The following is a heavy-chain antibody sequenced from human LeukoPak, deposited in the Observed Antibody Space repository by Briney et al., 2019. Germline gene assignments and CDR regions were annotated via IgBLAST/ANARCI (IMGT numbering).Heavy chain of an antibody. CDR1: GVSVSGDY. V-gene: IGHV4-59*02. D-gene: IGHD6-19*01. CDR3: ARDGEYSSGWYRRGAFDI. CDR2: IYYTGNT. J-gene: IGHJ3*02. Sequence: PSETLSLTCAVSGVSVSGDYWSWIRQPPGKGLEWIGYIYYTGNTDYNPSLKSRVTISVDTSKNQFSLKLSSVTAADTAVYYCARDGEYSSGWYRRGAFDIWGQGTMVTVSS.